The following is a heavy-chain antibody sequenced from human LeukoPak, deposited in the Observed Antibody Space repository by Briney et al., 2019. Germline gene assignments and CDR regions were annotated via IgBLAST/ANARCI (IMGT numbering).Heavy chain of an antibody. D-gene: IGHD6-13*01. CDR3: ARVGSSWSLLYFDY. V-gene: IGHV1-2*02. J-gene: IGHJ4*02. CDR1: GYTFTGYY. Sequence: ASVKVSCKASGYTFTGYYMHWVRQAPGQGLEWMGWINPNSGGTNYAQKFQGRVTMTRDTSISTAYMELSRLRSDDTAVYYCARVGSSWSLLYFDYWGQGTLVTVSS. CDR2: INPNSGGT.